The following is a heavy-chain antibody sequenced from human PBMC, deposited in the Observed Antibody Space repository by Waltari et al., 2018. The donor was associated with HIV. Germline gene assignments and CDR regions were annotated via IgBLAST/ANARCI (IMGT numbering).Heavy chain of an antibody. J-gene: IGHJ4*02. Sequence: EVQLVESGGGLVQPGGSLRLSCAASGFTFSSYWMSWVRQAPGKGVEWVANRKQDGSEKYYVDSVKGRFTISRDNAKNSLYLQMNSLRAEDTAVYYCARDLEQWLVGYWGQGTLVTVSS. D-gene: IGHD6-19*01. CDR1: GFTFSSYW. CDR3: ARDLEQWLVGY. V-gene: IGHV3-7*04. CDR2: RKQDGSEK.